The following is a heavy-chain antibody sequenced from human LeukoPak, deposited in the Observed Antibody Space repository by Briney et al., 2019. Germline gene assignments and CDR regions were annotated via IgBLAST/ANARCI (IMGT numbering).Heavy chain of an antibody. J-gene: IGHJ6*03. Sequence: PGGSLRLSCTASGFTFSSYEMNWVRQAPGKGLEWVSYISSSGSTIYYADSVKGRFTISSDNAKNSLYLQMNSLRAEDTAVYYCARDEVVPAARYYYYYYYMDVWGKGTTVTISS. D-gene: IGHD2-2*01. V-gene: IGHV3-48*03. CDR1: GFTFSSYE. CDR3: ARDEVVPAARYYYYYYYMDV. CDR2: ISSSGSTI.